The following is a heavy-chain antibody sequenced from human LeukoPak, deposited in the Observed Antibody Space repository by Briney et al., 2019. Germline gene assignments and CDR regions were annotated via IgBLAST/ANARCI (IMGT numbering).Heavy chain of an antibody. CDR3: ARAPRYGSGSYFDY. CDR1: GFTLSDHY. J-gene: IGHJ4*02. Sequence: GGSLRLSCAASGFTLSDHYMDWVRQAPGKGLEWVGRTRNRANSYTTDYAASVKGRFTISRDDLKSSLYLQMNSLRTEDTAVYYCARAPRYGSGSYFDYWGQGTLVTVSS. D-gene: IGHD3-10*01. CDR2: TRNRANSYTT. V-gene: IGHV3-72*01.